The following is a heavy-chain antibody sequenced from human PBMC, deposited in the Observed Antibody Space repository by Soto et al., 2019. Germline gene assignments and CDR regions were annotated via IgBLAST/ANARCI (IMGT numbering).Heavy chain of an antibody. V-gene: IGHV5-51*01. D-gene: IGHD2-21*02. J-gene: IGHJ6*02. CDR1: GYIFTDHC. Sequence: EVQVVPSGAEVKEPGESLKISCKGSGYIFTDHCIVWVRQMAGKGLEWVGIICPGYSNIIYSPSVQGQVTISADMSISPGYVQRSSLKAPDTAIYYCARRHYCRGDCTTNPDYYYGMYVWGQGTTVTVSS. CDR2: ICPGYSNI. CDR3: ARRHYCRGDCTTNPDYYYGMYV.